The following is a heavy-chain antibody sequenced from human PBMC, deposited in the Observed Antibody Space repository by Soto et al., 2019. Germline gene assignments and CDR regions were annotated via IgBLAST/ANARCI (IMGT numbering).Heavy chain of an antibody. CDR3: ARIPYSDTDPCP. J-gene: IGHJ5*02. CDR1: GFAFSTKW. Sequence: EVQLVESGGGLVQPGGSLRLSCAASGFAFSTKWMHWVRQGPGKGLVWVSRINIDGTTTNYADSVKGRFTLSRDNAKNMLYLQMDSLRAEDTAVYYCARIPYSDTDPCPWGQGTLVTVSS. V-gene: IGHV3-74*01. D-gene: IGHD1-26*01. CDR2: INIDGTTT.